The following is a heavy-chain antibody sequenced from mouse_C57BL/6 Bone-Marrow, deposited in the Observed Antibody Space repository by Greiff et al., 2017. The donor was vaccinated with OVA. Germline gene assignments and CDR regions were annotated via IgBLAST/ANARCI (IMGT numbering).Heavy chain of an antibody. CDR1: GYTFTDYY. CDR2: IYPGSGNT. J-gene: IGHJ3*01. Sequence: VMLVESGAELVRPGASVKLSCKASGYTFTDYYINWVKQRPGQGLEWIARIYPGSGNTYYNEKFKGKATLTAEKSSSTAYMQLSSLTSEDSAVYFCARTGELYWFAYWGQGTLVTVSA. CDR3: ARTGELYWFAY. D-gene: IGHD1-3*01. V-gene: IGHV1-76*01.